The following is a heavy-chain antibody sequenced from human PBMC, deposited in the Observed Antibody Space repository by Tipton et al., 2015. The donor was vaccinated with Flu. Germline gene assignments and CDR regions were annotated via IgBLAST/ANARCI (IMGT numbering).Heavy chain of an antibody. CDR3: ARDYGDFNWFDS. D-gene: IGHD4-17*01. J-gene: IGHJ5*01. CDR2: VFHTGST. CDR1: GDSISGDYY. V-gene: IGHV4-38-2*02. Sequence: TLSLTCTISGDSISGDYYWGWIRQPPGKGLQWIGNVFHTGSTYHNPSLRSRVTISVDTSKNQFSLKVFSVTAADTAVYFCARDYGDFNWFDSWGQGTLVTVSS.